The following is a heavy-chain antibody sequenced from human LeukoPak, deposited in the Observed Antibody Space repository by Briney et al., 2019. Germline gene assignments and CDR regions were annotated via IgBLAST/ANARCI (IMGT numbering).Heavy chain of an antibody. CDR2: INPNSGGT. CDR1: GYTFTCYY. D-gene: IGHD2-2*01. J-gene: IGHJ4*02. Sequence: ASVTVSCTSSGYTFTCYYMHWVRQPPGQGLEWMGWINPNSGGTNYAQKFQGRVTMTSDTSISTVTMEMSRLRSDDTAVYYCARDLASWATHFDYWGQGTLVTVSS. CDR3: ARDLASWATHFDY. V-gene: IGHV1-2*02.